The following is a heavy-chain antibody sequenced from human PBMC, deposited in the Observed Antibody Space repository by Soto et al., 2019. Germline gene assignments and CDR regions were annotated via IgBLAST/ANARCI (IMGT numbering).Heavy chain of an antibody. Sequence: GESLKISCQGSGYNFSRYWIGWVRQMPGKGLEWMGIIYPGDSDPRYSPSFQGQVTISADKSISTAYLQWTSLKASDTATYYCVLHNSGRDIGYWGQGTLVTVSS. D-gene: IGHD5-12*01. V-gene: IGHV5-51*01. CDR3: VLHNSGRDIGY. CDR1: GYNFSRYW. J-gene: IGHJ4*02. CDR2: IYPGDSDP.